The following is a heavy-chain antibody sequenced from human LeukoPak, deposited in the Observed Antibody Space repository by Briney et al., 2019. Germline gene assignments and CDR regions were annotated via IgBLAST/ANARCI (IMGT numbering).Heavy chain of an antibody. J-gene: IGHJ4*02. D-gene: IGHD3-3*01. CDR2: IYYSGST. CDR1: GGSISSSSYY. CDR3: ARGPPLRFLEWLLPPLAIDY. Sequence: SETLSHTCTVSGGSISSSSYYWGWIRQPPGKGLEWIGSIYYSGSTYYNPSLKSRVTISVDTSKNQFSLKLSSVTAADTAVYYCARGPPLRFLEWLLPPLAIDYWGQGTLVTVSS. V-gene: IGHV4-39*01.